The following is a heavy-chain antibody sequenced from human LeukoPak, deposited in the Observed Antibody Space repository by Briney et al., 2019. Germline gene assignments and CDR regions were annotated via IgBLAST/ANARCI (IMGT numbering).Heavy chain of an antibody. CDR2: IYYSGCT. CDR3: ASTTATTWTTHFDY. V-gene: IGHV4-59*01. CDR1: GGSISSYY. Sequence: SETLSLTCTVSGGSISSYYWSWIRQPPGKGLDWIGYIYYSGCTNYNPSLKSRVTISVDTSKNQFSLKLSSVTAADTAVYYCASTTATTWTTHFDYWGQGTLVTVSS. J-gene: IGHJ4*02. D-gene: IGHD4-17*01.